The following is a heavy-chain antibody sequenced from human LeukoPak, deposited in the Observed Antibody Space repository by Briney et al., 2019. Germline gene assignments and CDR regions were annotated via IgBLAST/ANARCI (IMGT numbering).Heavy chain of an antibody. Sequence: GGSLRLSCASSGFTFSSYAMSWVRQAPGKGLEWVSVISGSGGSTSYADSVKGRFTVSRDNPKNMLYLQMNSLRAEDTAIYYCAKDYDTLTGYYSFSDYWGQGTLVTVSS. J-gene: IGHJ4*02. CDR2: ISGSGGST. CDR3: AKDYDTLTGYYSFSDY. D-gene: IGHD3-9*01. CDR1: GFTFSSYA. V-gene: IGHV3-23*01.